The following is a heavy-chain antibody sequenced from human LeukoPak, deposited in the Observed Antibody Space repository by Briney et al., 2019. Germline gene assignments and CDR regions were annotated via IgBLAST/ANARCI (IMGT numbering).Heavy chain of an antibody. CDR3: ARGELLWFGELLGTDAFDI. V-gene: IGHV3-11*01. CDR2: ISSSGSTI. D-gene: IGHD3-10*01. CDR1: GFTFSDYY. J-gene: IGHJ3*02. Sequence: GGSLRLSCAASGFTFSDYYMSWIRQAPGKGLEWVSYISSSGSTIYYADSVKGRFTISRDNAKNSLYLQMNSLRAEDTAVYYCARGELLWFGELLGTDAFDIWAKGQWSPSLQ.